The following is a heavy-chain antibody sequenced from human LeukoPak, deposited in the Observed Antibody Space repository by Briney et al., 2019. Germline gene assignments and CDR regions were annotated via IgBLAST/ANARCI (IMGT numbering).Heavy chain of an antibody. CDR3: ARRPLGVPAAGFDP. CDR1: GNSISSGDNY. D-gene: IGHD2-2*01. Sequence: SETLSLTCTVSGNSISSGDNYWSWIRQPAGKGLEWIGRIYTSGSTNYDPSLKSRVTISGDTSKNQFSLRLSSVTAADTAVYYCARRPLGVPAAGFDPWGQGTLVTVSS. V-gene: IGHV4-61*02. CDR2: IYTSGST. J-gene: IGHJ5*02.